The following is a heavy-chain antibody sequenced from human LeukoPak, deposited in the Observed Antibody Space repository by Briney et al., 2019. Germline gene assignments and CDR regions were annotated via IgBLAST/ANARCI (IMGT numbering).Heavy chain of an antibody. CDR2: IYCSGST. D-gene: IGHD6-13*01. Sequence: SETLSLTCTVSGGSISSSSYYWGWIRQPPGKGLEWIGSIYCSGSTYYNPSLKSRVTISVDTSKNQFSLKLSSVTAADTAVYYCARHAGYSSGWYWAYYFDYWGQGTLVTVSS. CDR1: GGSISSSSYY. V-gene: IGHV4-39*01. J-gene: IGHJ4*02. CDR3: ARHAGYSSGWYWAYYFDY.